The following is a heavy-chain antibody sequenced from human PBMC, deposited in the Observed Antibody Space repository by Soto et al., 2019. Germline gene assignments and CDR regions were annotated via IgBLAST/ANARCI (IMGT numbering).Heavy chain of an antibody. J-gene: IGHJ6*02. CDR3: ARDLRYCSSTSCYMPAYYYGMDV. CDR1: GFTFSDYY. CDR2: ISYDGSNK. V-gene: IGHV3-30-3*01. D-gene: IGHD2-2*02. Sequence: QVQLVESGGGLVKPGGSLRLSCAASGFTFSDYYMSWIRQAPGKGLEWVAVISYDGSNKYYADSVKGRFTISRDNSKNTLYLQMNSLRAEDTAVYYCARDLRYCSSTSCYMPAYYYGMDVWGQGTTVTVSS.